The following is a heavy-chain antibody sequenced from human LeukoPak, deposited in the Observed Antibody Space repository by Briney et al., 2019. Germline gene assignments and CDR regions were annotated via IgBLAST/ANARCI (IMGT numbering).Heavy chain of an antibody. D-gene: IGHD2-2*01. J-gene: IGHJ4*02. CDR3: ARLSCSSTTCFRVFDY. CDR2: IYYSGST. V-gene: IGHV4-39*02. CDR1: GGSISSSSYY. Sequence: PSETLSLTCTVSGGSISSSSYYWGWIRQPPGKGLEWIGSIYYSGSTYYNPSLKSRVTISVDTSKTHFSLKLSSVTAADTAVYYCARLSCSSTTCFRVFDYWGQGTLVTVSS.